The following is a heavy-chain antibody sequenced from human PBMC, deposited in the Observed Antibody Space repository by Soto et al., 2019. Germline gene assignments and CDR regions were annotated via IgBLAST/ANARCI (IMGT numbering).Heavy chain of an antibody. J-gene: IGHJ6*02. CDR3: AKKPHGLDV. V-gene: IGHV3-23*03. CDR2: MDKVGKTR. CDR1: GFTFSNHA. Sequence: GGSLRLSCAASGFTFSNHAMNWVRQAPGKGLEWVSYMDKVGKTRYYADSVEGRFTISIDNSKSTLYLQMNSPRAEDTAVYYCAKKPHGLDVWGQGTTVTVSS.